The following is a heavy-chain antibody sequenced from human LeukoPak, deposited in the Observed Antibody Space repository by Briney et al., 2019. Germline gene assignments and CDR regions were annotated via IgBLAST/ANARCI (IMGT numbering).Heavy chain of an antibody. CDR2: INSDGSST. D-gene: IGHD5-12*01. Sequence: QAGGSLRLSCAASGFTFSSYSMNWVRQAPGKGLVWVSRINSDGSSTSYADSVKGRFTISRDNAENTLYLQMNSLRAEDTAVYYCARVSWEYSGYDFDDYWGQGTLVTVSS. CDR3: ARVSWEYSGYDFDDY. J-gene: IGHJ4*02. CDR1: GFTFSSYS. V-gene: IGHV3-74*01.